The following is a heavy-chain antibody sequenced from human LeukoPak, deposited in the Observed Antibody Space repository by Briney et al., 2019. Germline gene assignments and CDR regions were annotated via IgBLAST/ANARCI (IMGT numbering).Heavy chain of an antibody. J-gene: IGHJ6*03. CDR3: AKDKKGGATRYYYYYYMDA. V-gene: IGHV3-7*03. D-gene: IGHD3-10*01. Sequence: PGGSLRLSCAASGFTFSSYWMSWVRQAPGKGLEWVANIKQDGSEKYYVDSVKGRFTISRDNAKNSLYLQMNSLRAEDTAVYYCAKDKKGGATRYYYYYYMDAWGKGTTVTISS. CDR2: IKQDGSEK. CDR1: GFTFSSYW.